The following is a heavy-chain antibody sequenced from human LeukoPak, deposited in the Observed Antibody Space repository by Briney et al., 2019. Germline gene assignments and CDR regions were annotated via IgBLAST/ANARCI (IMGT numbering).Heavy chain of an antibody. CDR3: ARGQLTDDLDY. CDR2: INPNIGAT. Sequence: ASVKVSCKASGYTFTGYFMHWVRQGPGQGLVWMGWINPNIGATKYARKVQGRVTMTRDTSISTAYMQLSRLRSDDTAVYYCARGQLTDDLDYWDQGTLVTVSS. D-gene: IGHD1-14*01. CDR1: GYTFTGYF. V-gene: IGHV1-2*02. J-gene: IGHJ4*02.